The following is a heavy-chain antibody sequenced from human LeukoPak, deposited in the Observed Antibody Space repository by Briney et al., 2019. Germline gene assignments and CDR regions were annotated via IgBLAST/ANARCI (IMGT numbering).Heavy chain of an antibody. CDR2: INKDGSEK. D-gene: IGHD4-23*01. V-gene: IGHV3-7*01. Sequence: GGSLRLSCAASGFTFSSYWMSWVRQAPGKGLEWVSHINKDGSEKYYVDSVKGRFTISRDNAKNSLYLQMNSLRAEDTAVYYCAREAHYGGNQPYYSGMDVWGQGTTDTLSS. J-gene: IGHJ6*02. CDR3: AREAHYGGNQPYYSGMDV. CDR1: GFTFSSYW.